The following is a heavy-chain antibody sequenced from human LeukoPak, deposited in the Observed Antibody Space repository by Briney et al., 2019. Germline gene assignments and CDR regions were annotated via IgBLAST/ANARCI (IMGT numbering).Heavy chain of an antibody. D-gene: IGHD5-18*01. CDR3: ARVYSYGLYYFHY. CDR2: ISSGGSTI. J-gene: IGHJ4*02. Sequence: GGSLRLSCSAPGFSLIDSYMAWIRQTPSKGLECNSHISSGGSTIYYADSVKRRFTISRDNDKNSLYLQMNRLRAEDTAVYYCARVYSYGLYYFHYWGQGTLVTVSS. CDR1: GFSLIDSY. V-gene: IGHV3-11*01.